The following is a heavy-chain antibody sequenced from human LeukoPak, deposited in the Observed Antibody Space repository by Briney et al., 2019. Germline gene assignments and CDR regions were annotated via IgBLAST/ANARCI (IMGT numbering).Heavy chain of an antibody. CDR3: AESSSGFDY. Sequence: GGSLRLSCTASGFTFGDYAMSWVRQAPGKGLEWVSAISGSGSGGSTYYADSVKGRFTISRDNSKNTLYLQMNSLRAEDTAVYYCAESSSGFDYWGQGTLVTVSS. CDR2: ISGSGSGGST. D-gene: IGHD1-1*01. V-gene: IGHV3-23*01. J-gene: IGHJ4*02. CDR1: GFTFGDYA.